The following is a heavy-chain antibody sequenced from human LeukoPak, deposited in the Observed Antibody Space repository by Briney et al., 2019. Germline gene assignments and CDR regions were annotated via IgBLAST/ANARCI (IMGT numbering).Heavy chain of an antibody. CDR1: GFTFRSYA. CDR2: ITADGSST. Sequence: PGGSLRLSCAVSGFTFRSYAMKWVRQAPGKGLEWVSAITADGSSTHYTISVKGRFTIPRDNSKNTLYLQMNSLRAEDTAVYYCAKDLTDYMVRGVIAYWGQGTLVTVSS. V-gene: IGHV3-23*01. J-gene: IGHJ4*02. CDR3: AKDLTDYMVRGVIAY. D-gene: IGHD3-10*01.